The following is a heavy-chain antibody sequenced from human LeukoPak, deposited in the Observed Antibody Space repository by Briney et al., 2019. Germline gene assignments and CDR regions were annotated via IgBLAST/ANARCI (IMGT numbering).Heavy chain of an antibody. D-gene: IGHD6-19*01. CDR1: GLPLRSYA. CDR2: NSGSGGST. CDR3: AKTTTGYSSGRFSGWPVDY. Sequence: GGSLSLSHAVSGLPLRSYATFWVPQPPPKGLEWVSGNSGSGGSTLYADSVKGRFTNSRDNSKNTVYLQMNSLRAEDTAVYYCAKTTTGYSSGRFSGWPVDYWGQRTLVTVSS. V-gene: IGHV3-23*01. J-gene: IGHJ4*02.